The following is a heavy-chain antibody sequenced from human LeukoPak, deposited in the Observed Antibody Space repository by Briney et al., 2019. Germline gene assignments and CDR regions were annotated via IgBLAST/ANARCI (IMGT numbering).Heavy chain of an antibody. D-gene: IGHD2-8*01. V-gene: IGHV4-34*01. CDR3: ARVGLGYCTNGICYGFDY. J-gene: IGHJ4*02. CDR1: GGSFSGYY. Sequence: SETLSPTCAVYGGSFSGYYWSWIRQPPGKGLEWIGEINHSGSTNYNPSLKSRVTISVDTSKNQFSLKLSSVTAADTAVYYCARVGLGYCTNGICYGFDYWGQGTLVTVSS. CDR2: INHSGST.